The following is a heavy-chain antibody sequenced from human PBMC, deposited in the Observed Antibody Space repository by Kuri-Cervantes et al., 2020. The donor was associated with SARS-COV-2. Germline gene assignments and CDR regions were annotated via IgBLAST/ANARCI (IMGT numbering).Heavy chain of an antibody. CDR2: IFSNDEK. Sequence: SGPTLAKPTETLTLTCTVSGFSLSNARMGVRWIRQPPGKALEWLAHIFSNDEKSYSTSLKSSLTISKDTSKSQVVLTMTDMDPVDTATYYCARSVAPPAEFLEWLSPNGWFDPWGQGTLVTVSS. V-gene: IGHV2-26*01. D-gene: IGHD3-3*01. J-gene: IGHJ5*02. CDR1: GFSLSNARMG. CDR3: ARSVAPPAEFLEWLSPNGWFDP.